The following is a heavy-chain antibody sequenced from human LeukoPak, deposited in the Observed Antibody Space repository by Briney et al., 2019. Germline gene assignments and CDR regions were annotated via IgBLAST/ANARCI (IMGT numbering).Heavy chain of an antibody. V-gene: IGHV4-30-2*01. CDR1: GDSSYNGDYS. D-gene: IGHD3-3*01. Sequence: SETLSLTCAVSGDSSYNGDYSWTWVRQPPGKGLEWIGYMYGSGSTFYNPSLKSRLTISVDRSRKQSSLILNSVTAADTAVYYCARHRGYDFWSGYGYYYGMDVWGQGTTVTVSS. J-gene: IGHJ6*02. CDR3: ARHRGYDFWSGYGYYYGMDV. CDR2: MYGSGST.